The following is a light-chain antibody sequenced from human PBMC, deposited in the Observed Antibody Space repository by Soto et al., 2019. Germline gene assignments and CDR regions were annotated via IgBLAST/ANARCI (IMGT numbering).Light chain of an antibody. CDR1: QSISSY. Sequence: DIQMTQSPSSLSASVGDRVIITCRASQSISSYLNWYQQKPGRAPKLLIYAASSLQSGVPSRFSGSGSGTDFTLTISSLQPEDFATYYCQQNYDAPITFGGGTKVEIK. V-gene: IGKV1-39*01. J-gene: IGKJ4*01. CDR2: AAS. CDR3: QQNYDAPIT.